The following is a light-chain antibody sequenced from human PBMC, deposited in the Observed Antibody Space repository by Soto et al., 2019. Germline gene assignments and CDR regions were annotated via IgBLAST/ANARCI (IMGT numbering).Light chain of an antibody. CDR3: QQYSQWPPYT. CDR1: QSVYSK. J-gene: IGKJ2*01. CDR2: ETA. Sequence: EIVMTQSPATLSVSPGERATLSCRASQSVYSKVAWYQQKPGQAPRLLIYETATRATDIPARFTGSGSGTEFTLTITTLQPEDFAIYYCQQYSQWPPYTFGQGTKVDIK. V-gene: IGKV3-15*01.